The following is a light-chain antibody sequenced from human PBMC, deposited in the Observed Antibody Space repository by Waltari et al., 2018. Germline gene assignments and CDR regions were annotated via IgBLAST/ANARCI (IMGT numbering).Light chain of an antibody. V-gene: IGKV1-5*01. CDR1: QNIRDW. CDR3: QQYNGYFTWT. Sequence: DVQLTQSPSTLSASVGDRLPITCRASQNIRDWLAWYQQRPGKAPRLLIYGASTLQTGVPARFSGSGSGTEFTLTINSLQPDDFATYYCQQYNGYFTWTFGQGTKVEIK. J-gene: IGKJ1*01. CDR2: GAS.